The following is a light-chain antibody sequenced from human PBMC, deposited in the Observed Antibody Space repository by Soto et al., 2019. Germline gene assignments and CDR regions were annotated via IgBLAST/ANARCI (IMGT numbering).Light chain of an antibody. CDR1: QTIRTR. CDR2: DAS. Sequence: DIQMTQSPSTLSASVGDRVTITCRASQTIRTRLAWYQQKRGRAPKFLIYDASGLESGVAPRFSGSGSGKELTLTISSLQHDDFAGYYCQHYIDSPFTFGPGTKVDIK. J-gene: IGKJ3*01. V-gene: IGKV1-5*01. CDR3: QHYIDSPFT.